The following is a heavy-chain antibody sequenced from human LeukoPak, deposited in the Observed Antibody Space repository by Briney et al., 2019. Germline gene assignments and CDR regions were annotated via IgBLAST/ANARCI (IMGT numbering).Heavy chain of an antibody. D-gene: IGHD5-12*01. CDR1: GFTFDDYA. Sequence: GRSLRLSCAASGFTFDDYAMHWVRQAPGKGLEWVSGISWNSGSRGYADSVKGRFTISRDNAKNSLYLQMNSLRAEDTALYYCAKVRGNSGYGVMDVWGQGTTVIVSS. V-gene: IGHV3-9*01. CDR2: ISWNSGSR. J-gene: IGHJ6*02. CDR3: AKVRGNSGYGVMDV.